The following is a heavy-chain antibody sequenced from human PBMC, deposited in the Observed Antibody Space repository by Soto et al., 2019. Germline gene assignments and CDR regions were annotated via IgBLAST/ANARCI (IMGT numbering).Heavy chain of an antibody. V-gene: IGHV3-53*01. Sequence: QSGGSLRLSCAASGFSVSSNYMNWVRQAPGKGLEWVSVIYSGGSTYYADSVKGRFTISRDNSKNTLYLQMNSLRAEDTAVYYCAVKLGKYSGEFNYWGQGTQVTVSS. CDR2: IYSGGST. J-gene: IGHJ4*02. CDR1: GFSVSSNY. D-gene: IGHD5-12*01. CDR3: AVKLGKYSGEFNY.